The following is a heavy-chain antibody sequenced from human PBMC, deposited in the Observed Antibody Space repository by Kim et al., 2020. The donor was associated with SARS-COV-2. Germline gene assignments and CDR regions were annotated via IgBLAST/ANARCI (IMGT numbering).Heavy chain of an antibody. CDR2: SSSSSTI. J-gene: IGHJ4*02. Sequence: SSSSSTIYYADSVKGRFTISRDNAKNSLYLQMNSLRDEDTAVYYCARVLDWGQGTLVTVSS. V-gene: IGHV3-48*02. CDR3: ARVLD.